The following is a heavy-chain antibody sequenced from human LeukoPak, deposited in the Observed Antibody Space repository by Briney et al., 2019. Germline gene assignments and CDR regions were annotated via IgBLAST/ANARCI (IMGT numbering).Heavy chain of an antibody. D-gene: IGHD3-3*01. Sequence: GGSLRLSCAASGFTFSSYWMSWVRQAPGKGLEWVANIKQDGSEKYYVDSVKGRFTISRDNAKNSLYLQMNSLRAEDTAVYYCARPPTIFGARYYHYGMDVWGQGTTVTVSS. CDR1: GFTFSSYW. CDR2: IKQDGSEK. V-gene: IGHV3-7*01. J-gene: IGHJ6*02. CDR3: ARPPTIFGARYYHYGMDV.